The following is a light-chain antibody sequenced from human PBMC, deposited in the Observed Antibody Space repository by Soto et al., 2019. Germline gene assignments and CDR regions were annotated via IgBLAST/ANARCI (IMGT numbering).Light chain of an antibody. CDR2: AAS. V-gene: IGKV1-9*01. J-gene: IGKJ4*01. Sequence: IQLTQSPSSLSASVGDRVTITCRASQDIAIYLAWYQQKPGEAPKLLIYAASTLSGGVPSRFSGSGSGTDFALTITSLQAEDFATYYCQQLRLYPSTVGGGTKVDSK. CDR1: QDIAIY. CDR3: QQLRLYPST.